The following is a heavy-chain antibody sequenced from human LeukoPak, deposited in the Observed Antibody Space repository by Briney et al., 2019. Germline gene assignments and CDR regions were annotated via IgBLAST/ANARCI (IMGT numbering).Heavy chain of an antibody. D-gene: IGHD3-22*01. Sequence: PSETLSLTCTVSGGPIDSRSDYWGWVRQPPGKGLEWIATIYYSGSTYYNPSLKSRVTISVDTSNNQFSLKLSSVTAADTAVYNCANSAAPSFYDSRGSDTFDIWGQGTMVTVSS. CDR2: IYYSGST. CDR3: ANSAAPSFYDSRGSDTFDI. J-gene: IGHJ3*02. V-gene: IGHV4-39*01. CDR1: GGPIDSRSDY.